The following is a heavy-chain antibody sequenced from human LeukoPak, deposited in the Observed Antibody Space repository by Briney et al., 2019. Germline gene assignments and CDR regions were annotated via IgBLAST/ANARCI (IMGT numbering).Heavy chain of an antibody. J-gene: IGHJ3*02. V-gene: IGHV3-11*01. CDR2: ISSSGDTI. CDR3: ARAKRNGFDI. Sequence: GGSLRLSCSASGFTFSDYYMSWIRQAPGKGLEWVSYISSSGDTIDYADSVKGRFTISRDNGKNTLYLQINSLRDEDTAVYYCARAKRNGFDIWGQGTMVTVSS. CDR1: GFTFSDYY.